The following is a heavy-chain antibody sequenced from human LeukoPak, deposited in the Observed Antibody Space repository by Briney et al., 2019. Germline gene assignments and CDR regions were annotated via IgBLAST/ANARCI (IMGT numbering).Heavy chain of an antibody. CDR2: ISAYNGNT. J-gene: IGHJ5*02. V-gene: IGHV1-18*01. CDR1: GYTFTSYG. CDR3: ARHVYSSSSGGWFDP. Sequence: ASVKVSCKASGYTFTSYGISWVRQAPGQGLEWMGWISAYNGNTNYAQKLQGRVTMTTDTSTSTDYMELRSLRSDDTAVYYCARHVYSSSSGGWFDPWGQGTLVTVSS. D-gene: IGHD6-6*01.